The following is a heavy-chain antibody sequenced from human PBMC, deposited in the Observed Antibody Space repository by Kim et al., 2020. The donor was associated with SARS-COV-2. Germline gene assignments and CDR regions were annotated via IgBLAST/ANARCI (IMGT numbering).Heavy chain of an antibody. CDR3: ARSQYSYGLPWYY. Sequence: SETLSLTCTVSGGSISSGGYYWSWIRQHPGKGLEWIGYIYYSGSTYYNPSLKSRVTISVDTSKNQFSLKLSSVTAADTAVYYCARSQYSYGLPWYYWGQGTLVTVSS. CDR2: IYYSGST. J-gene: IGHJ4*02. V-gene: IGHV4-31*03. D-gene: IGHD5-18*01. CDR1: GGSISSGGYY.